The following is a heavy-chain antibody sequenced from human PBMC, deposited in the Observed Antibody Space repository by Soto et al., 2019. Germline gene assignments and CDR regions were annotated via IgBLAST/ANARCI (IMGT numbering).Heavy chain of an antibody. CDR3: ASGGVVPPPAPPDV. Sequence: GGSLRLSCAASGFTVSSNYMSWVRQAPGKGLEWVSVIYSGGSTYYADSVKGRFTISRHNSKNTLYLQMNSLRAEDTAVYYCASGGVVPPPAPPDVWGKGTTVTVSS. D-gene: IGHD2-2*01. J-gene: IGHJ6*04. CDR1: GFTVSSNY. V-gene: IGHV3-53*04. CDR2: IYSGGST.